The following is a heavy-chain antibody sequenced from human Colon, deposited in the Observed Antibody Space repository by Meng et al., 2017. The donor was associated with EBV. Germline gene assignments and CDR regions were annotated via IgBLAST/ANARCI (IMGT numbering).Heavy chain of an antibody. CDR2: IYHSGST. CDR3: ARRRGGSGRDC. V-gene: IGHV4-39*01. Sequence: QLGDEGQRPVKPSETLSLTCTVSGGTYSSNGYYWDWVRQPQGKGLEWIGAIYHSGSTSYNPSLQSRVNMFVDTSKNQFSLMLTSVTATDTAVYYCARRRGGSGRDCWGQGTLVTVSS. J-gene: IGHJ4*02. CDR1: GGTYSSNGYY. D-gene: IGHD3-10*01.